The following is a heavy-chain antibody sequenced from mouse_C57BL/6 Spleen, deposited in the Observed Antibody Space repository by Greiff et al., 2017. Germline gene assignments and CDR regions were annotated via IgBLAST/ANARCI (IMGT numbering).Heavy chain of an antibody. Sequence: EVQLQQSGPVLVKPGASVKMSCKASGYTFTDYYMNWVKQSHGKSLEWIGVINPYNGAPSYNQKFQGKATLTVDKSSSTAYMELNSRTSDDSAVDYCARHGSSSWFADWGQGTLVTVSA. CDR1: GYTFTDYY. CDR3: ARHGSSSWFAD. CDR2: INPYNGAP. V-gene: IGHV1-19*01. J-gene: IGHJ3*01. D-gene: IGHD1-1*01.